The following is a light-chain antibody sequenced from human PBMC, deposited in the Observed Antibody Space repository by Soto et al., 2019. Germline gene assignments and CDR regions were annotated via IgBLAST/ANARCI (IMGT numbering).Light chain of an antibody. CDR2: EVS. CDR1: RSDVGGHNF. CDR3: SSYSSSSWV. V-gene: IGLV2-14*01. J-gene: IGLJ7*01. Sequence: QSALTQPASLSGSPGQSITISCTGTRSDVGGHNFVSWYQQRPGKAPKLVIFEVSSRPSGISNRFSGSKSGNTASLTISGLQAEDEADYYCSSYSSSSWVFGRGTQLTVL.